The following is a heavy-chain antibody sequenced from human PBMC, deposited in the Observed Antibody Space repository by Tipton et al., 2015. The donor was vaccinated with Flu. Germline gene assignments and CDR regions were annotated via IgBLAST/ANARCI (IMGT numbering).Heavy chain of an antibody. CDR2: TFHSGNT. CDR1: GDSIRSSNYY. Sequence: TLSLTCSVSGDSIRSSNYYWGWIRQPPGKGLEWIGNTFHSGNTYVNPSLKSRVTISIDTSRNQLSLRLSSVTAADTAVYYCARRDYSNYVSEPKNRFDPWGQGTLVAVSS. V-gene: IGHV4-39*07. CDR3: ARRDYSNYVSEPKNRFDP. D-gene: IGHD4-11*01. J-gene: IGHJ5*02.